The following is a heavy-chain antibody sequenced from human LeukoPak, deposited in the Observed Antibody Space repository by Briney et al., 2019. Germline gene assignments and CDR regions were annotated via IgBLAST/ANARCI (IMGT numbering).Heavy chain of an antibody. CDR1: GGSISSNY. CDR2: IYYSGST. Sequence: SETLPLTCTVSGGSISSNYWSWIRQPPGKGLEWIGYIYYSGSTNYNPSLKSRVTISVDTSKNQFSLKLSSVTAADTAVYCCAKGPYLTFDYWGQGTLVTVSS. J-gene: IGHJ4*02. V-gene: IGHV4-59*01. D-gene: IGHD4/OR15-4a*01. CDR3: AKGPYLTFDY.